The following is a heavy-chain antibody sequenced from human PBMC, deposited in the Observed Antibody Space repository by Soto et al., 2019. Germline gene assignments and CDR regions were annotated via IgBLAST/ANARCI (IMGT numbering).Heavy chain of an antibody. Sequence: QVQLVQSGAEVKKPGSSVKVSCKASGGTFSSYAISWVRQAPGQGLEWMEGIIPIFGTANYAQKFQGRVTITADESTSTAYKELSSLRSEDTAVYYCARRGPNYGNFDYWGQGTLVTVSS. CDR3: ARRGPNYGNFDY. CDR1: GGTFSSYA. CDR2: IIPIFGTA. V-gene: IGHV1-69*12. J-gene: IGHJ4*02. D-gene: IGHD4-17*01.